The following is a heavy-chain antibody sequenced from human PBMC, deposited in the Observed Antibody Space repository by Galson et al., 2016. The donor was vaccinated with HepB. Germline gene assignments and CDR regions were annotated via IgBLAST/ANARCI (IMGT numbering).Heavy chain of an antibody. CDR3: ARHDYDDPTGVD. Sequence: SVKVSCKASGHTFTSDYMHWVRQAPGQGLEWMGIIDPSAPTTSYAQKFQGRVTMTWDTSTSTVYMELSSLRSEDTAVYYCARHDYDDPTGVDWGQGTLVTVSS. J-gene: IGHJ4*02. V-gene: IGHV1-46*01. CDR1: GHTFTSDY. D-gene: IGHD4-17*01. CDR2: IDPSAPTT.